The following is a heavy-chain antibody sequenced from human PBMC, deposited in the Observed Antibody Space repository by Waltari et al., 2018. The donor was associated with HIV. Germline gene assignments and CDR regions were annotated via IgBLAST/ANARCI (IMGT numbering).Heavy chain of an antibody. D-gene: IGHD3-3*01. Sequence: EVQLVESGGGLVKPGGSLRLSCVVSGFTINTAWMTWVRQAPGKGLEWLGRMKSEVDGGTAEYIAPVKGRFIISRVDSKNTLYLQMNNLKAEDTAVYYCTTEKSDFTRLFDHWGQGTRVTVS. CDR3: TTEKSDFTRLFDH. CDR1: GFTINTAW. V-gene: IGHV3-15*01. J-gene: IGHJ4*02. CDR2: MKSEVDGGTA.